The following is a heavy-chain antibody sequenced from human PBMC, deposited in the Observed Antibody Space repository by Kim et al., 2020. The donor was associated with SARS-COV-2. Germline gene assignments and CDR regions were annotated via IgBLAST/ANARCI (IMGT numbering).Heavy chain of an antibody. V-gene: IGHV4-4*07. D-gene: IGHD2-2*01. J-gene: IGHJ4*02. CDR3: AREGGSSSTHLDY. Sequence: NYNPSLKSRVTMSVDTSNNQFSLNLTSVTAADTAVYYCAREGGSSSTHLDYWGQGTLVTISS.